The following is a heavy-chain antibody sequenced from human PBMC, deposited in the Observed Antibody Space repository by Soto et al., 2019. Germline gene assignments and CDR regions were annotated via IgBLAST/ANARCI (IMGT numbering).Heavy chain of an antibody. CDR3: AKDPNSSGWYGYYYYYYMDV. J-gene: IGHJ6*03. Sequence: QVQLEESGGGVVQPGRSLRLSCAAPGFTFSSYGMHWVRQAPGKGLEWGAVISYDGSNKYYADSVKGRFTISRDNSKNTLYLQMNSLRAEDTAVYYCAKDPNSSGWYGYYYYYYMDVWGKGTTVTVSS. CDR2: ISYDGSNK. V-gene: IGHV3-30*18. CDR1: GFTFSSYG. D-gene: IGHD6-19*01.